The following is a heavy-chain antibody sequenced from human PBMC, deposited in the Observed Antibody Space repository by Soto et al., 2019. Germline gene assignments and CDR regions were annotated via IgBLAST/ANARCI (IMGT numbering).Heavy chain of an antibody. CDR2: INPNSGGT. CDR1: GYTFTGYY. CDR3: ARDLHSGWYGYYYGMGV. D-gene: IGHD6-19*01. V-gene: IGHV1-2*04. J-gene: IGHJ6*02. Sequence: QVQLVQSGAEVKKPGASVKVSCKASGYTFTGYYMHWVRQAPGQGLEWMGWINPNSGGTNYAQKFQGWVTMTRDTSISTAYMELSRLRSDDTAVYYCARDLHSGWYGYYYGMGVWGQGTTVTVSS.